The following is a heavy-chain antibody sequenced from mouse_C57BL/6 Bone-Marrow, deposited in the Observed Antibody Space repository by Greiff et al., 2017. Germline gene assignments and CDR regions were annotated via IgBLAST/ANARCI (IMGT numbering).Heavy chain of an antibody. CDR2: INPYNGGT. CDR3: ARSPLTGTVPWFAY. CDR1: GYTFTDYY. Sequence: EVQLQQSGPVLVKPGASVKMSCKASGYTFTDYYMNWVKQSHGKSLEWIGVINPYNGGTSYNQKFKGKATLTVDKSSSTAYMELNSLTSEDSAVYYCARSPLTGTVPWFAYWGQGTLVTVSA. D-gene: IGHD4-1*01. J-gene: IGHJ3*01. V-gene: IGHV1-19*01.